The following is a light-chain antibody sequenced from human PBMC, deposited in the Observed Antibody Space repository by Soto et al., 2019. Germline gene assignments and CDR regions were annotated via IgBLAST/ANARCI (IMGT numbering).Light chain of an antibody. CDR3: SSYTSSTTYV. CDR1: SSDVGGYNY. Sequence: QSALTQPASVSGSPGQSITISCTGTSSDVGGYNYVSWYQQHPGKAPKLMIYEVSNRPSGVSNPFSESKSGNTASLTISGLQAEAEADYYCSSYTSSTTYVFGTGTKLTVL. J-gene: IGLJ1*01. V-gene: IGLV2-14*01. CDR2: EVS.